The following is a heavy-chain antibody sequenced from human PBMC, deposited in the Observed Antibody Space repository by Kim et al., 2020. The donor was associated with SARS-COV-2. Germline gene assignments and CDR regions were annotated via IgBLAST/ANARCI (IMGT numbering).Heavy chain of an antibody. Sequence: TNYYPSPKSRVTISVATSKNQFSLKLSSVTAADTAVYYCARYYYSYGMDVWGQGTTVTVSS. J-gene: IGHJ6*02. CDR2: T. CDR3: ARYYYSYGMDV. V-gene: IGHV4-59*01.